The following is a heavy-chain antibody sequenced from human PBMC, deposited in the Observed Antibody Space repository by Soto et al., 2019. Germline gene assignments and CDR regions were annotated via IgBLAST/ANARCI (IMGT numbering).Heavy chain of an antibody. D-gene: IGHD3-16*02. Sequence: PSETLSLTCTVSGGSIGTYYWSWIRQPPGKGLEWIGYIYYSGSTNYNPSLKSRVTISVDTYKNQFSLKLSSVTAADTAVYYCAREGLRLGELSPFDYWGQGTLVTVSS. CDR2: IYYSGST. CDR1: GGSIGTYY. CDR3: AREGLRLGELSPFDY. J-gene: IGHJ4*02. V-gene: IGHV4-59*01.